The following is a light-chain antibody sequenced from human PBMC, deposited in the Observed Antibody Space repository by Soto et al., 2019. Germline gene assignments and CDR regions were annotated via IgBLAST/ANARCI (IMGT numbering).Light chain of an antibody. CDR1: SSDVGGYNY. V-gene: IGLV2-8*01. CDR3: NTYAGSNLLV. J-gene: IGLJ2*01. Sequence: QSALTQPPSASGSPGQSVTISCTGTSSDVGGYNYVSWYQQHPGKAPKLMIYEVSKRPSGVPDRFSGSKSGNTASLTVSGVHAANEVDYYCNTYAGSNLLVFGGGTKLTVL. CDR2: EVS.